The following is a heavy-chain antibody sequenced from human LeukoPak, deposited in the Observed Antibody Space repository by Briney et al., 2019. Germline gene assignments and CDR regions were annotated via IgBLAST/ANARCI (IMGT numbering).Heavy chain of an antibody. D-gene: IGHD2-2*01. V-gene: IGHV1-8*01. CDR3: ARVSRGVVPAASYYYYYGMDV. CDR2: INPNSGNT. CDR1: GYTFTSYD. J-gene: IGHJ6*02. Sequence: ASVKVSCKASGYTFTSYDINWARQATGQGLEWMGWINPNSGNTGYAQKFQGRVTMTRNTSISTAYMELSSLRSEDTAVYYCARVSRGVVPAASYYYYYGMDVWGQGTTVTVSS.